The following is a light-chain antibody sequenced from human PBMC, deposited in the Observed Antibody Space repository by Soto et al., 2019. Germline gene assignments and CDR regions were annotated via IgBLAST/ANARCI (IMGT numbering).Light chain of an antibody. CDR2: GAS. J-gene: IGKJ1*01. CDR3: QQYNNWPRA. Sequence: EIVMTQSPATLSVSPGERATLSCRTSQSVSGNLAWYQQKPGQAPRLLIYGASTRATGIPARFSGGGSGTEFTLTISSLQSEDFAVYYCQQYNNWPRAFGQGTKVEIK. V-gene: IGKV3-15*01. CDR1: QSVSGN.